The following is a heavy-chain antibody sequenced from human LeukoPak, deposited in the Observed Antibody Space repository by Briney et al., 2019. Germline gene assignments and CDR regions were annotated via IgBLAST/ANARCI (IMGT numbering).Heavy chain of an antibody. J-gene: IGHJ4*02. CDR2: IYPGDSDT. Sequence: RESLKISCKGSGYSFTSYWIGWVRQMPGKGLEWMGIIYPGDSDTRYSPSFQGQVTISADKSISTAYLQWSSLKASDTAMYYCARRRTFGELLSYYFDYWGQGTLVTVSS. CDR1: GYSFTSYW. V-gene: IGHV5-51*01. D-gene: IGHD3-10*01. CDR3: ARRRTFGELLSYYFDY.